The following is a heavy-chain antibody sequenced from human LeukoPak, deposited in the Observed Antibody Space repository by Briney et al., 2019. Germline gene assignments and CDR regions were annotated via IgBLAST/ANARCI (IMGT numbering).Heavy chain of an antibody. V-gene: IGHV3-30-3*01. Sequence: GGSLRLSCAASGFTFSSYAMHWVRQAPGKGLEWVAVISYDGSNKYYADSVKGRFTISRDNSKNTLYLQMNSLRAEDTAVYYCARDPITMIVVVTGYFQHWGQGTLVTVSS. CDR3: ARDPITMIVVVTGYFQH. CDR2: ISYDGSNK. D-gene: IGHD3-22*01. CDR1: GFTFSSYA. J-gene: IGHJ1*01.